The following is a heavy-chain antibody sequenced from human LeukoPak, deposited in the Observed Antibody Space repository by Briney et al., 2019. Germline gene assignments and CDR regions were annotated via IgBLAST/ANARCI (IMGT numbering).Heavy chain of an antibody. CDR3: AKSGGFFDT. D-gene: IGHD1-26*01. J-gene: IGHJ5*02. CDR2: INQDETEK. Sequence: PGGSLRLSCAASGFTFSNAWMSWVRQAPGKGLEWVANINQDETEKFYVDSVVGRFTISRDNGKNFLYLQMNSLRAEDTAVYYCAKSGGFFDTWGQGTLVTVSS. V-gene: IGHV3-7*01. CDR1: GFTFSNAW.